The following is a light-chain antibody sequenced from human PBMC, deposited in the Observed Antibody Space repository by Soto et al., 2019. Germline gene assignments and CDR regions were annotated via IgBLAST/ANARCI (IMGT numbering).Light chain of an antibody. Sequence: EIVLKQSPGTPSLSPGERATLSCGASQSVSRNYFSWYHQTPGQAPRLHNYCATSRDTRNPGRLSSSGSGTDFTLTITRLEPEDFAGYYRQQYGNSPITCGQGTRLEIK. J-gene: IGKJ5*01. V-gene: IGKV3-20*01. CDR3: QQYGNSPIT. CDR1: QSVSRNY. CDR2: CAT.